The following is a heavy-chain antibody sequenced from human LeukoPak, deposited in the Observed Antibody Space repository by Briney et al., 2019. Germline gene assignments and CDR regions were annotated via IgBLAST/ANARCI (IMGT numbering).Heavy chain of an antibody. D-gene: IGHD3-22*01. Sequence: GGSLRLSCAASGFTFSSYSMNWVRQAPGKGLEWVGFIRSKAYGGTTEYAASVKGRFTISRDDSKSIAYLQVNSLKTEDTAVYYCTSYKGEYDSSGYYLFDYWGQGTLVTVPS. CDR1: GFTFSSYS. J-gene: IGHJ4*02. V-gene: IGHV3-49*04. CDR2: IRSKAYGGTT. CDR3: TSYKGEYDSSGYYLFDY.